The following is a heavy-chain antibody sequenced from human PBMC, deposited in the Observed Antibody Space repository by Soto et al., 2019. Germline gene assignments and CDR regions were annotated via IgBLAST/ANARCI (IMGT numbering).Heavy chain of an antibody. CDR1: GGSISSGGYS. D-gene: IGHD3-10*01. CDR3: ARELRFGEDYYGMDV. Sequence: SETLSLTCAVSGGSISSGGYSWNWMRQPPGKGLEWIGYIYYSGSTYYNPSLKSRVTISVDTSKNQFSLKLSSVTAADTAVYYCARELRFGEDYYGMDVWGQGTTVTVSS. V-gene: IGHV4-31*02. J-gene: IGHJ6*02. CDR2: IYYSGST.